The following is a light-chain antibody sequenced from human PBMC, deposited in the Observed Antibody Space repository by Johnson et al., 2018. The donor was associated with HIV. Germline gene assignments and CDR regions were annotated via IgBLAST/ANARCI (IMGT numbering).Light chain of an antibody. J-gene: IGLJ1*01. CDR1: SSTIGNNY. V-gene: IGLV1-51*02. CDR3: GTWDTSLTTGGV. Sequence: QSVLTQPPSVYAAPGQKVTISCSGSSSTIGNNYVSWYQVLPGTAPKLLIYKNNNRPSVIPDRFSGSKSGTSATLAITGLQTGDEADYYCGTWDTSLTTGGVFGTGTKVTVL. CDR2: KNN.